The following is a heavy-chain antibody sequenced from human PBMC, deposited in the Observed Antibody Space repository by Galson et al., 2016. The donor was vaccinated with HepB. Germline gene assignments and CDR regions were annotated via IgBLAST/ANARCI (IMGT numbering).Heavy chain of an antibody. Sequence: SLRLSCAASGFTFNIYSMNWVRQAPGKGLEWVSFIDASNNYIYYADSVQGRFTISRDNAKNSLYLQLSSLRSEDTAVYYCATDWMAAAGTAYFDHWGQGTLVTVPS. J-gene: IGHJ4*02. V-gene: IGHV3-21*04. D-gene: IGHD6-13*01. CDR1: GFTFNIYS. CDR2: IDASNNYI. CDR3: ATDWMAAAGTAYFDH.